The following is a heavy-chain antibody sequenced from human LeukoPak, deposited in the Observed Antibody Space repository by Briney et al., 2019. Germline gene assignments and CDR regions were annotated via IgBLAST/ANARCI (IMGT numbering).Heavy chain of an antibody. V-gene: IGHV3-72*01. J-gene: IGHJ2*01. CDR2: TRDRANSYTT. CDR1: GFTFSDHF. CDR3: AREWVPRIAAAGNFDL. Sequence: PGGSLRLSCAASGFTFSDHFMDWVRQAPGNGLEWVGRTRDRANSYTTEYAASVKGRFTISRDDSKNSLYLQMNSLKTEDTAVYYWAREWVPRIAAAGNFDLWGRGTLVTVSS. D-gene: IGHD6-13*01.